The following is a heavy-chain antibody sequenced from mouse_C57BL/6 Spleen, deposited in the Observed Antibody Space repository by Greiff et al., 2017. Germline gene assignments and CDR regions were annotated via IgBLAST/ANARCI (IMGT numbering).Heavy chain of an antibody. CDR3: VRQYGSRGYFDV. Sequence: EVQLVESGGGLVQPKGSLKLSCAASGFSFNTYAMNWVRQAPGKGLEWVARIRSKSNNYATYYADSVKDRFTISRDDSESMLYLQMNNLKTEDTAMYYCVRQYGSRGYFDVWGTGTTVTVSS. D-gene: IGHD1-1*01. V-gene: IGHV10-1*01. J-gene: IGHJ1*03. CDR1: GFSFNTYA. CDR2: IRSKSNNYAT.